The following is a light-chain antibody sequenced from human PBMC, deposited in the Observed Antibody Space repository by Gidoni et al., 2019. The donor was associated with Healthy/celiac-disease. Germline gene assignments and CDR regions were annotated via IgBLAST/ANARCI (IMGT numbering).Light chain of an antibody. Sequence: DIQITQSPSALSASVGDRVTITCQSSQDISNYLNWYQKKPGKAPKLLIYDAYTLETGVTSRFSGRGSGTDFTVTIRGLEPEDSATYYCQQYDNLPLTFGGGTKVEIK. V-gene: IGKV1-33*01. CDR3: QQYDNLPLT. CDR1: QDISNY. CDR2: DAY. J-gene: IGKJ4*01.